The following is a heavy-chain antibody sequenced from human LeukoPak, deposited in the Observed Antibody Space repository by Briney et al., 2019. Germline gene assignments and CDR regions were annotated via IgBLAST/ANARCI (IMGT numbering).Heavy chain of an antibody. Sequence: PSETLSLTCAVYGGSFSGYYWSWIRQPPGKGLEWIGEINHSGSTNYNPSLKSRVTISVDTSKNQFSLKLSSVTAADTAVYYCARFMGGSYYGGIDYWGQGTLVTVSP. D-gene: IGHD1-26*01. V-gene: IGHV4-34*01. CDR1: GGSFSGYY. CDR3: ARFMGGSYYGGIDY. J-gene: IGHJ4*02. CDR2: INHSGST.